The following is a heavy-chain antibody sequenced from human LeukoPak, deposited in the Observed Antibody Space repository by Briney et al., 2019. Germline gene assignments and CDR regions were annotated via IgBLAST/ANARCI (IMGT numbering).Heavy chain of an antibody. V-gene: IGHV1-69*04. D-gene: IGHD6-19*01. CDR2: IIPIFGIA. CDR3: AKGREIAVAGFEDWFDP. J-gene: IGHJ5*02. CDR1: GGTFSSYA. Sequence: SVKVSCKASGGTFSSYAISWVRQAPGQGLEWMGRIIPIFGIANYAQKFQGRVTITADKSTSTAYMELSSLRSEDTAVYYCAKGREIAVAGFEDWFDPWGQGTPVTVSS.